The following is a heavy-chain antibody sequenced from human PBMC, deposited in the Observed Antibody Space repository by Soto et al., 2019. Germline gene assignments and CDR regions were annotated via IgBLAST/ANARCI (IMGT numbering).Heavy chain of an antibody. D-gene: IGHD1-1*01. CDR1: GYAFTTYG. CDR2: ISAHNGNT. V-gene: IGHV1-18*01. CDR3: ARGRYGDY. J-gene: IGHJ4*02. Sequence: QVHXXXSXAXVXXPGXXVKVSCKGSGYAFTTYGITWVRQAPGQGLEWMGWISAHNGNTNYAQKLQGRVTVTRDTSTSTAYMELRSLRSDDTAVYYCARGRYGDYWGQGALVTVSS.